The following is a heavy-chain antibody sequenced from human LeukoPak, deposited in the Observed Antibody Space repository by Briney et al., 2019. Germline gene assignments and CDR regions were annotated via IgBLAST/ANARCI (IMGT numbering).Heavy chain of an antibody. Sequence: PSETLSLTCSVSGGSISSSSYYWGWIRQPPGKGLEWIGSIYYSGSTYYNPSLKSRVTISVDTSKNQFSLKLSSVTAADTAVYYCARLRYYGSGRRYYYYYYMDVWGKGTTVTISS. CDR3: ARLRYYGSGRRYYYYYYMDV. V-gene: IGHV4-39*07. D-gene: IGHD3-10*01. J-gene: IGHJ6*03. CDR1: GGSISSSSYY. CDR2: IYYSGST.